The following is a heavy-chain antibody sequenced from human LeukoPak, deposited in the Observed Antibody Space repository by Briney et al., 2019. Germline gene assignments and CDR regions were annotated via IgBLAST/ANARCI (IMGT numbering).Heavy chain of an antibody. CDR1: GYTFTSSA. D-gene: IGHD3-22*01. V-gene: IGHV1-18*01. J-gene: IGHJ4*02. Sequence: ASVKVSCKASGYTFTSSAISWVRQAPGQGHEWMGWISAYNGNTNYAQKPQGRVTMTTDTSTSTAYMDLRSLRSDDTAVYYCARVLGDSSGYYYFDYWGQGTLVTVSS. CDR3: ARVLGDSSGYYYFDY. CDR2: ISAYNGNT.